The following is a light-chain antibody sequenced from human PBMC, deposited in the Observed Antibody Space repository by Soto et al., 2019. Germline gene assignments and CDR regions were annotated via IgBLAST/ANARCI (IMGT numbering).Light chain of an antibody. V-gene: IGKV3-11*01. CDR1: QTVSSK. Sequence: EIVLTQSPATLSSSPGERATLSCRASQTVSSKLAWYQHKPGQAPRLLIYDTSNRAGSIPARFSGSGSGTDFTLTISSLEPEDFAVYYCHQRQSWPRTFGQGTKVDIK. J-gene: IGKJ1*01. CDR3: HQRQSWPRT. CDR2: DTS.